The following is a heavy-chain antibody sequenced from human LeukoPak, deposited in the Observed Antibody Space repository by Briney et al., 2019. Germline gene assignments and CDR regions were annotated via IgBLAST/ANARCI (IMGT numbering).Heavy chain of an antibody. CDR2: IIPISGTA. Sequence: SVKVSCKASGGTFSSYAISWVRQAPGQGLEWMGGIIPISGTANYAQKFQGRVTITTDESTSTAYMELSSLRSEDTAVYYCASVGIQQGGHCTNGVCRPSAFDIWGQGTMVTVSS. D-gene: IGHD2-8*01. J-gene: IGHJ3*02. V-gene: IGHV1-69*05. CDR1: GGTFSSYA. CDR3: ASVGIQQGGHCTNGVCRPSAFDI.